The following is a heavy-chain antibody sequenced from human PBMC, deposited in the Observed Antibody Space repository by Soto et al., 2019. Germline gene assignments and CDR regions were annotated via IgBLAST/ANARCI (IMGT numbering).Heavy chain of an antibody. V-gene: IGHV1-69*13. CDR1: GGTFSSYA. D-gene: IGHD3-3*01. CDR2: IIPIFGTA. CDR3: ARDAPYYDFWSGYPNRLDYGMDV. J-gene: IGHJ6*02. Sequence: VKVSCKASGGTFSSYAISWVRQAPGQGLEWMGGIIPIFGTANYAQKFQGRVTITADESTSTAYMELSSLRSEDTAVYYCARDAPYYDFWSGYPNRLDYGMDVWGQGTTVTVSS.